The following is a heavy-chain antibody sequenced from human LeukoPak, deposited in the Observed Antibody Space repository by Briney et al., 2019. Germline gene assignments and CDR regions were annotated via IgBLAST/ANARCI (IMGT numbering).Heavy chain of an antibody. V-gene: IGHV3-33*01. J-gene: IGHJ4*02. CDR3: ARSRGGSSSGVGDNFDH. CDR2: IWYDGSNK. D-gene: IGHD6-6*01. Sequence: GGSLRLSCAASGFAFSSYGMHWVCQAPGKGLEWVAVIWYDGSNKYYGDSVKGRFTISRDSSKNTLYLQMNSLRAEDTAVYYCARSRGGSSSGVGDNFDHWGPGTLVTVSS. CDR1: GFAFSSYG.